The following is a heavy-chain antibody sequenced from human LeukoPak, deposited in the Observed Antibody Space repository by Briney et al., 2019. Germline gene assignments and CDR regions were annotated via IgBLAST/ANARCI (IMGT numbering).Heavy chain of an antibody. J-gene: IGHJ6*03. V-gene: IGHV4-38-2*02. CDR1: GASISSDY. CDR3: ARQAGYSSGWYADYYYYMDV. Sequence: SETLSLTCTVSGASISSDYWSWIRQPPGKGLEWIGSIYHSGSTYYNPSLKSRVTISVDTSKNQFSLKLSSVTAADTAVYYCARQAGYSSGWYADYYYYMDVWGKGTTVTVSS. CDR2: IYHSGST. D-gene: IGHD6-19*01.